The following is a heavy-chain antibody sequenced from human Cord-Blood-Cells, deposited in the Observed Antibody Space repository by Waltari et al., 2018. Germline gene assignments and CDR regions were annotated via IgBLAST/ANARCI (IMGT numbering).Heavy chain of an antibody. CDR1: GDSVSRNSAA. D-gene: IGHD1-26*01. V-gene: IGHV6-1*01. CDR2: TYYRSKWYN. J-gene: IGHJ3*02. Sequence: QVQLQQSGPGLVKPSQTLSLTCAIPGDSVSRNSAAWNWSTQSPSRGLEWLGRTYYRSKWYNDYAVSVKSRITINPDTSKNQFSLQLNSVTPEDTAVYYCARVRVGATRAFDIWGQGTMVTVSS. CDR3: ARVRVGATRAFDI.